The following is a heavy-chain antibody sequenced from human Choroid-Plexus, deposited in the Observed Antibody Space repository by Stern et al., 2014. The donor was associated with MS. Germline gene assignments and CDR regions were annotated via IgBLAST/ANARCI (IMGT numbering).Heavy chain of an antibody. J-gene: IGHJ4*02. CDR2: ISYDGSDK. CDR1: GFTFSNFG. D-gene: IGHD2-15*01. V-gene: IGHV3-30*18. CDR3: AKDRQWSTYFFDY. Sequence: VQLVESGGGVAQPGRPLLLSCAASGFTFSNFGMHWVRQAPGKGLEWVAVISYDGSDKYYADSVKGRFTILRDNSKNTLYMHMNSLRAEDTAVYYCAKDRQWSTYFFDYWGQGSLVTVSS.